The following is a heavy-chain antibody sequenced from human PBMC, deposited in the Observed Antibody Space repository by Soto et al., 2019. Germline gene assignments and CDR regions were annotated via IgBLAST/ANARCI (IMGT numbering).Heavy chain of an antibody. J-gene: IGHJ3*02. CDR3: ERDLDDAFYI. Sequence: ASVKVSCKASGYTFTGHYMHWVRQAPGQGLEWMGWINPNSGGTNYAQKFQGWVTMTRDTSISTAYMELSRLRSDDTAVYYCERDLDDAFYISGQGTMVTVSS. CDR1: GYTFTGHY. D-gene: IGHD1-1*01. CDR2: INPNSGGT. V-gene: IGHV1-2*04.